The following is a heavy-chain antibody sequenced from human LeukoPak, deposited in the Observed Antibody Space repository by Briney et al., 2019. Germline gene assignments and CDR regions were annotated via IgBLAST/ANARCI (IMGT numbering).Heavy chain of an antibody. CDR3: ARLPYYDSSGYYVLDY. Sequence: SETLSLTCTVSGGSISSYYWSWIRQPPGKGLEWIGYIYYSGSTNYNPSLKSRVTISVDTSKNQFSLKLSSVTAADTAVYYCARLPYYDSSGYYVLDYWGQGTLVTVSS. V-gene: IGHV4-59*08. J-gene: IGHJ4*02. D-gene: IGHD3-22*01. CDR1: GGSISSYY. CDR2: IYYSGST.